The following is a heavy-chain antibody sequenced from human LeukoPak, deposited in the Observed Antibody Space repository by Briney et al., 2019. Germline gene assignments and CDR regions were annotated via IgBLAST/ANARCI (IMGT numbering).Heavy chain of an antibody. D-gene: IGHD5-18*01. CDR2: IWYDGSNK. CDR3: ARDDRGGGYIFGLDY. Sequence: PGGSLRLSCAASGFTFGSYGMHWVRQAPGKGLEWVAVIWYDGSNKYYADSAKGRFTISRDNSKNTLYLQMNSLRAEDTAVYYCARDDRGGGYIFGLDYWGQGTLVTVSS. CDR1: GFTFGSYG. V-gene: IGHV3-33*01. J-gene: IGHJ4*02.